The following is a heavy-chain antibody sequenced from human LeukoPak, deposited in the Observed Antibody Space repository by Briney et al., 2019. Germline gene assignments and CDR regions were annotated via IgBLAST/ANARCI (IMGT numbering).Heavy chain of an antibody. Sequence: SETLSLTCAVYGGSFSGYYWSWIRQPPGKGLEWIGEINHSGSTNYNPSLKSRVTISVDTSKNQFPLKLSSVTAADTAVYYCARGPHTGVNYYDSSGYYYWGQGTLVTVSA. J-gene: IGHJ4*02. CDR3: ARGPHTGVNYYDSSGYYY. V-gene: IGHV4-34*01. D-gene: IGHD3-22*01. CDR1: GGSFSGYY. CDR2: INHSGST.